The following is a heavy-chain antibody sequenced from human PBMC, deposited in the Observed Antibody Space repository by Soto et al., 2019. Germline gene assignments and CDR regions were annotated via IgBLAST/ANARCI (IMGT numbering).Heavy chain of an antibody. CDR3: ARPPYPGCINAVCYPLDY. V-gene: IGHV1-46*01. CDR1: GYTFTSYY. CDR2: INPSGGST. Sequence: QVQLVQSGAEVKKPGASVKISCKASGYTFTSYYMHWVRQAPGQGIEWMGIINPSGGSTNKAQKLQCRVAMTRDTSTSTVYMELNSLRSEDTSVYYCARPPYPGCINAVCYPLDYWGQGTLVTVSS. D-gene: IGHD2-8*01. J-gene: IGHJ4*02.